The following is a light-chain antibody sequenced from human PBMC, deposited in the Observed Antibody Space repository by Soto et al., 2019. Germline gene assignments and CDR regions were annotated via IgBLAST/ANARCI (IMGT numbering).Light chain of an antibody. J-gene: IGKJ4*01. CDR2: AAS. CDR1: QSISSY. V-gene: IGKV1-39*01. Sequence: DIQMTQSPSSLSASVGDRVTITCRASQSISSYLNWYQHKPGKAPKLLIYAASSLQSGVPSRFGGSGSGTDFTLTISSLQPEDFATYYCQHSYDTPLTFGGGTKVDIK. CDR3: QHSYDTPLT.